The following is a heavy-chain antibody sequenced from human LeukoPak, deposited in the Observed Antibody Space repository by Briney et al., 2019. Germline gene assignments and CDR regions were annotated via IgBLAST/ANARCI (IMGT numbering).Heavy chain of an antibody. J-gene: IGHJ4*02. CDR1: GFTVSGNY. V-gene: IGHV3-53*01. CDR3: ARRAGGYSHPYDY. D-gene: IGHD4-23*01. Sequence: GGSLRLSCAVCGFTVSGNYMSWVRQAPGKGLEWVSLIYSGGTTYYADSVKGRFTISRDNSKNTLYLQMNSLRAGDTVVYYCARRAGGYSHPYDYWGQGILVTVSS. CDR2: IYSGGTT.